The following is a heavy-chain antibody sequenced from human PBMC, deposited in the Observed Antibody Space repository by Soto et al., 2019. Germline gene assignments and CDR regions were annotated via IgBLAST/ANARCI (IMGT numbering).Heavy chain of an antibody. J-gene: IGHJ4*02. CDR3: ARDRRGYYDSSGYYDY. CDR1: GGSISSYY. CDR2: IYYSGST. Sequence: SETLSLTCTVSGGSISSYYWSWIRQPPGKGLEWIGYIYYSGSTNYNPSLKSRVTISVDTSKNQFSLKLSSVTAADTAVYYCARDRRGYYDSSGYYDYWGQGTLVTVSS. V-gene: IGHV4-59*01. D-gene: IGHD3-22*01.